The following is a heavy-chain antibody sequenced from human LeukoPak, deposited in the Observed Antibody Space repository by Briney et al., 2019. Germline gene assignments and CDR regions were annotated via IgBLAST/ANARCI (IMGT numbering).Heavy chain of an antibody. D-gene: IGHD2-2*02. J-gene: IGHJ4*02. Sequence: PSETLSLTCTVSGGAISSYYWSWIRQPPGKGRDWIGYIYNSGITNYNPSLKNRVTISANTSTNQFSLKLSSVPAAATAVYYCTRPQCATSYTDWGQGTLVTVSS. CDR3: TRPQCATSYTD. CDR1: GGAISSYY. V-gene: IGHV4-59*01. CDR2: IYNSGIT.